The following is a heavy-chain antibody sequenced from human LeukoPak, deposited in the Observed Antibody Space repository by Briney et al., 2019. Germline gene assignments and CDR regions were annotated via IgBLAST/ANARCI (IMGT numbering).Heavy chain of an antibody. V-gene: IGHV1-8*01. CDR2: MNPNSGNT. CDR1: GYTFTSYD. CDR3: AREKCGGDCYSGDFDY. J-gene: IGHJ4*02. D-gene: IGHD2-21*02. Sequence: ASVKVSCKASGYTFTSYDINWVRQATGQGLEWMGWMNPNSGNTGYAQKFQGRVTMTRNTSISTAYMELSSLRSEDTAVYYCAREKCGGDCYSGDFDYWGQGTLVTVS.